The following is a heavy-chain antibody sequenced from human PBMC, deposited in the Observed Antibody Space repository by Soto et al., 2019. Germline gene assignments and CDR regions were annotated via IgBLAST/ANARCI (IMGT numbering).Heavy chain of an antibody. CDR1: GGSISSGGYY. D-gene: IGHD3-10*01. Sequence: SETLSLTCTVSGGSISSGGYYWSWIRQHPGKGLEWIGYIYYSGSTYYNPSLKSRVTISVDTSKNQFSLKLSSVTAADTAVYYCARVPLLWFGESHYGMDVWGQGTTVTVSS. J-gene: IGHJ6*02. CDR2: IYYSGST. CDR3: ARVPLLWFGESHYGMDV. V-gene: IGHV4-31*03.